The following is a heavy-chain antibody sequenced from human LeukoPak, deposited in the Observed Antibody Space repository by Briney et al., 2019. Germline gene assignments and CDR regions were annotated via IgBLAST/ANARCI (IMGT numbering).Heavy chain of an antibody. D-gene: IGHD3-10*01. Sequence: PGGSLRLSCAASGFTFSSYAMSWVRQAAGQGLEWVSGISGSGDSTYYADSVKGRFTISRVNSKNTLCLEMNSLRAEDTAVYYCAKEVFRGVFDYWGQGTLVTVSS. CDR3: AKEVFRGVFDY. V-gene: IGHV3-23*01. J-gene: IGHJ4*02. CDR2: ISGSGDST. CDR1: GFTFSSYA.